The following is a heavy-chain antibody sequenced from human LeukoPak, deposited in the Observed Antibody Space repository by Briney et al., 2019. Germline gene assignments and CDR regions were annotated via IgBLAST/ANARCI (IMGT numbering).Heavy chain of an antibody. J-gene: IGHJ4*02. V-gene: IGHV1-18*01. CDR1: GYTFTNYG. D-gene: IGHD3-3*01. Sequence: ASVKVSCKASGYTFTNYGISWVRQAPGQGLEWMGWISTYNGNTNYAQKLQGRVTMTTDTSTSTAYMELRSLRSDDTAVYYCARTVGANYDFWSGYPEFDYWGQGTLVTVSS. CDR2: ISTYNGNT. CDR3: ARTVGANYDFWSGYPEFDY.